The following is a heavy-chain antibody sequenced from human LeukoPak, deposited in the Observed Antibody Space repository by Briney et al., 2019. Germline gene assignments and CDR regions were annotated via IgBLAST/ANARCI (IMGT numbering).Heavy chain of an antibody. CDR3: ARQAGGYDPRGIGYYFDF. V-gene: IGHV1-2*02. D-gene: IGHD5-12*01. J-gene: IGHJ4*02. CDR1: GYTFTGHY. CDR2: INPNSGDT. Sequence: ASVKVSCKASGYTFTGHYMHWVRQAPGQGLEWMGWINPNSGDTSYARKFQGRATMSRDTSISTVYMELSRLTSDDTAVYYCARQAGGYDPRGIGYYFDFWGQGTLVTVSS.